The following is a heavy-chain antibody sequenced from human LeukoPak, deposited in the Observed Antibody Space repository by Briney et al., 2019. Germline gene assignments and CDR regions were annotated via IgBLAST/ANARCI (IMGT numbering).Heavy chain of an antibody. Sequence: PSETLSLTCTVSGGSISSYYWSWIRQPPGKGLEWIGYIYYSGSTNYNPSLKSRVTISVDTSKNQFSLKLSSVTAADTAVYYCARVGVRGVIEERWRFDPWGQGTLVTVSS. CDR2: IYYSGST. CDR1: GGSISSYY. V-gene: IGHV4-59*01. D-gene: IGHD3-10*01. J-gene: IGHJ5*02. CDR3: ARVGVRGVIEERWRFDP.